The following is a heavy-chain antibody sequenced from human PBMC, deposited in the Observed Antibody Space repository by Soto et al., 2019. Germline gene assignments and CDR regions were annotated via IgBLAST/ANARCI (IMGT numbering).Heavy chain of an antibody. Sequence: PGGSLRLSCAASGFTFSSYGMHWVRQAPGKGLEWVAVISYDGSNKYYADSVKGRFTISRDNSKNTLYLQMNSLRAEDTAVYYCAKMEFRQLWKFYYYYYGMGVWGQGTTVTVSS. J-gene: IGHJ6*02. CDR1: GFTFSSYG. D-gene: IGHD6-6*01. CDR3: AKMEFRQLWKFYYYYYGMGV. V-gene: IGHV3-30*18. CDR2: ISYDGSNK.